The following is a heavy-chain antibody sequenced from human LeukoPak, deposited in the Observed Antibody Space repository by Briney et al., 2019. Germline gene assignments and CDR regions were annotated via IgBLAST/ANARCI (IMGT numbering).Heavy chain of an antibody. V-gene: IGHV3-74*01. D-gene: IGHD4-17*01. J-gene: IGHJ4*02. CDR3: LLDGGYGDRMGG. Sequence: GGSLRLSCAASGFTFSSYWMHWVRQAPGKGLVWVSHINSDGITTSYADSVKGGFTISRANAKSTLFMQMYSLGAEDTVYYCCLLDGGYGDRMGGWGQGTLVSVSS. CDR1: GFTFSSYW. CDR2: INSDGITT.